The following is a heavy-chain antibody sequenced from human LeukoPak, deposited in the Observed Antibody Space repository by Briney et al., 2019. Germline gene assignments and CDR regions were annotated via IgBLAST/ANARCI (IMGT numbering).Heavy chain of an antibody. J-gene: IGHJ6*02. D-gene: IGHD3-10*01. CDR3: ARDITMVRALIGYYYGMDV. Sequence: PGGSLRLSCAASGFTFSIYSMNWVRQAPGKGLEWVSYISSSTSTIYYADSVKGRFTISRDNAKNSLYLQMNSLRDEDTAMYYCARDITMVRALIGYYYGMDVWGQGTTVTVSS. V-gene: IGHV3-48*02. CDR2: ISSSTSTI. CDR1: GFTFSIYS.